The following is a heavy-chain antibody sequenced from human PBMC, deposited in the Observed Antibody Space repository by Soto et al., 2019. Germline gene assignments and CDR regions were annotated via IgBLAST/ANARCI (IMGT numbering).Heavy chain of an antibody. J-gene: IGHJ6*03. CDR3: ARSEGYYYYMDA. CDR1: GYTFTSYD. CDR2: MNPNSGNT. V-gene: IGHV1-8*01. Sequence: GASVKVSCKASGYTFTSYDINWARQATGQGLEWMGWMNPNSGNTGYAQKFQGRVTMTRNTSISTAYMELSSLRSEDTAVYYCARSEGYYYYMDAWGKGTTVTVSS.